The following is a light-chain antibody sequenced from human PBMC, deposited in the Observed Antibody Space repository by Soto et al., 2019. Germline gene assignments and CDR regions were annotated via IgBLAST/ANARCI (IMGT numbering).Light chain of an antibody. V-gene: IGLV2-14*01. Sequence: QAVLTQPASVSGSAGQSIPSSCSGTIRDVGAAHLVSLYQQHPGTAPKLIIYEVRNGPSGISSRFSGSRSGNTASLTISGLQSEDEGDYYCSEYTAISILVLGGGTKLPVL. CDR2: EVR. CDR3: SEYTAISILV. J-gene: IGLJ3*02. CDR1: IRDVGAAHL.